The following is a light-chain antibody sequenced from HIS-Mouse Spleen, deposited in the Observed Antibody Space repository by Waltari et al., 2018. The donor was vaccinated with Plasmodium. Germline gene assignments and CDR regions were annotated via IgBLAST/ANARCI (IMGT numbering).Light chain of an antibody. CDR1: TLGYKY. CDR3: QAWDSSTVV. Sequence: YELTHPPSVPVSPGQTASITVSGDTLGYKYACWYQQKPGQSPVLVIDQDSKRPSGIPERFSGSNSGNTATLTISGTQAMDEADYYCQAWDSSTVVFGGGTKLTVL. V-gene: IGLV3-1*01. J-gene: IGLJ2*01. CDR2: QDS.